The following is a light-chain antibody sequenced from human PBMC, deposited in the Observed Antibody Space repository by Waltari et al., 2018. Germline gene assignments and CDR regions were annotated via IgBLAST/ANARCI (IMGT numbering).Light chain of an antibody. CDR3: QQYDDRSIT. Sequence: DIKMTQSPSSLSTSVGDRVTITCRASQSIGSYLNWYQQRPGRPPSLLIYAASTLQSGVPSRFSGGGSGTNFSLTISSLQPEDFATYYCQQYDDRSITYGQGTRLEIK. CDR2: AAS. J-gene: IGKJ5*01. V-gene: IGKV1-39*01. CDR1: QSIGSY.